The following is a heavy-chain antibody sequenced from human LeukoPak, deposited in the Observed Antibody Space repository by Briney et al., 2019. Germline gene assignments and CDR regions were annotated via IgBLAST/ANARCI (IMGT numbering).Heavy chain of an antibody. J-gene: IGHJ5*02. CDR2: ISGSGGST. CDR1: GFTFSSYA. Sequence: GGSLRLSCAASGFTFSSYAMSWVRQAPGKGLEWVSAISGSGGSTYYADSVKGRFTISRDNSKNTLYLQMNSLRAEDTAIYYCAKSPKGSRVPYNWFDPWGQGTLVTVSS. CDR3: AKSPKGSRVPYNWFDP. V-gene: IGHV3-23*01.